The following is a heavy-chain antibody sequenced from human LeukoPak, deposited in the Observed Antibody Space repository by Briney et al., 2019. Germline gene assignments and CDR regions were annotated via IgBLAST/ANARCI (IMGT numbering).Heavy chain of an antibody. J-gene: IGHJ4*02. V-gene: IGHV3-7*03. D-gene: IGHD3-3*01. Sequence: GGSLRLSCAASGFTFSSYWMSWVRQAPGKGLEWVANIKQDGSEKYYVDSVKGRFTISRDNAKNSLYLQMNSLRAEDTALYYCAKDTRFLPLYYFDYWGQGTLVTVSS. CDR1: GFTFSSYW. CDR3: AKDTRFLPLYYFDY. CDR2: IKQDGSEK.